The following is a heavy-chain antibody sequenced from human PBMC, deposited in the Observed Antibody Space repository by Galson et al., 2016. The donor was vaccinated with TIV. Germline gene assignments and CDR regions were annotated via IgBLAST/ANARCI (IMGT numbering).Heavy chain of an antibody. J-gene: IGHJ4*02. D-gene: IGHD2-2*02. CDR3: AVMSNIYFFAL. CDR2: IDPTSGGT. Sequence: SVKVSCKASGYTFVTYYMHWVRQAPGQGLEWVGVIDPTSGGTTYAQRFQGRVTMTRDTSTSTVYMDLSNLRSDDTAVFYCAVMSNIYFFALWGQGTLITVSS. CDR1: GYTFVTYY. V-gene: IGHV1-46*01.